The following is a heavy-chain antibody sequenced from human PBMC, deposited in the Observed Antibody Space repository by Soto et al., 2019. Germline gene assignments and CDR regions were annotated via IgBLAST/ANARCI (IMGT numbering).Heavy chain of an antibody. CDR3: ARGRRSSSWFLMGYGMDV. CDR1: GGSFSGYY. V-gene: IGHV4-34*01. J-gene: IGHJ6*02. CDR2: INHSGGT. Sequence: PSETLSLTCAVYGGSFSGYYWSWIRQPPGKGLEWIGEINHSGGTNYNPSLKSRVTISVDTSKNQFSLKLSSVTAADTAVYYCARGRRSSSWFLMGYGMDVWGQGTTVTVSS. D-gene: IGHD6-13*01.